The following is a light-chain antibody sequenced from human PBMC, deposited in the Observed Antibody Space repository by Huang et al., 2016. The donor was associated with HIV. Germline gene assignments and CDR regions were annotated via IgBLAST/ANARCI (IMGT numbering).Light chain of an antibody. Sequence: DIQMTQSPSSLSASVGDRVTITCQASQDISNHLNWYQQIPGKAPKLLMFDASNLETGVPSRFSGSGSGTHFTFTISSLQPEDIATYYCQQYDNFPPSITFGQGTRLEIK. V-gene: IGKV1-33*01. CDR1: QDISNH. CDR2: DAS. CDR3: QQYDNFPPSIT. J-gene: IGKJ5*01.